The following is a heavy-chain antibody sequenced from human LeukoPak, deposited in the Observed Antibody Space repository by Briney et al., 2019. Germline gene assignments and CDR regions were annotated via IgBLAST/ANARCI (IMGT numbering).Heavy chain of an antibody. CDR1: GFTFSDYA. CDR2: IRSKAYGRTT. J-gene: IGHJ5*02. D-gene: IGHD4-17*01. CDR3: TRGSPDNYGDYEWFDP. Sequence: PGGSLRLSCTASGFTFSDYAMSWVRQAPGKGLEWVGFIRSKAYGRTTEYAASVKGRFTISRDDSKSIAYLQMNSLKTEDTAVYYCTRGSPDNYGDYEWFDPWGQGTLVTVSS. V-gene: IGHV3-49*04.